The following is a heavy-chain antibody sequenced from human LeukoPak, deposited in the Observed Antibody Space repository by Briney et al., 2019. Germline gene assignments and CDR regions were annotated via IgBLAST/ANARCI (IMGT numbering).Heavy chain of an antibody. Sequence: PSETLSLTCSVSGGSISSYYWSWIRQPPGKGLEWIGYIYYSGSTNYNPSLKSRVTISGDTSKNQFSLKLSSATAADTAVYYCARAYYYDSSGYYSKYWYFDLWGRGTLVTVSS. CDR2: IYYSGST. J-gene: IGHJ2*01. V-gene: IGHV4-59*01. CDR3: ARAYYYDSSGYYSKYWYFDL. D-gene: IGHD3-22*01. CDR1: GGSISSYY.